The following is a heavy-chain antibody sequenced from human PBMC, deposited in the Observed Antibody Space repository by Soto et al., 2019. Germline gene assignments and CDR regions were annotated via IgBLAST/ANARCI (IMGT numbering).Heavy chain of an antibody. J-gene: IGHJ4*02. Sequence: QVQMVESGGGVVQPGRSLRLSCSASGFTFSSYAMHWVRQAPGKGLEWLAVISYDGSNKYYADSVKGRFTISRDNSKTTLSLQMDSLRAEDTAVYYCAKDRGYSGYDSLDYWGQGTLVSVSS. CDR1: GFTFSSYA. CDR3: AKDRGYSGYDSLDY. CDR2: ISYDGSNK. V-gene: IGHV3-30*18. D-gene: IGHD5-12*01.